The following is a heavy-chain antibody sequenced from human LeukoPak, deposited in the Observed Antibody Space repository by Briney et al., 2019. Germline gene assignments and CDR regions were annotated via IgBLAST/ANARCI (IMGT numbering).Heavy chain of an antibody. CDR1: GGSISSYY. J-gene: IGHJ5*02. D-gene: IGHD6-19*01. Sequence: SETLSLTCTVSGGSISSYYWSWIRQPPGKGLEWLGNIYYSGSTNYNPFLKSRVTISVDTSKNQFSLKLSSVTAADTAVYYCARTRLDNWCDPWGQGTLVTVSS. CDR3: ARTRLDNWCDP. V-gene: IGHV4-59*01. CDR2: IYYSGST.